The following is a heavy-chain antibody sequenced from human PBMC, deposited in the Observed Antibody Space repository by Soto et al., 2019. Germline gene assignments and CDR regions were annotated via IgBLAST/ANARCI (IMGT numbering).Heavy chain of an antibody. CDR2: IIPMFGPA. CDR1: GGTFSSYA. D-gene: IGHD2-21*02. Sequence: QVQLVQSGAEVKKPGSSVKVSCKASGGTFSSYAISWVRQAPGQGLEWMGGIIPMFGPANYAQKFQGRVRITAGESTRTAYMELSSRRSEDTAVYYCARAVVVTATIYLYYAMDAWGQGTAVTVSS. V-gene: IGHV1-69*12. J-gene: IGHJ6*02. CDR3: ARAVVVTATIYLYYAMDA.